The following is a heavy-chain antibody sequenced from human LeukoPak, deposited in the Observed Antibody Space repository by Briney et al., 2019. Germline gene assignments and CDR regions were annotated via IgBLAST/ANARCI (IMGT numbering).Heavy chain of an antibody. V-gene: IGHV4-39*01. Sequence: SETLSLTCTVSGGSISSSSYYWGWIRQPPGKGLEWIGSIYYSGSTYYNPSLKSRVTISVDTSKNQFSLKLSSVTAADTAVYYCARGKELSLYYYYYYMDAWGKGTTATVSS. D-gene: IGHD1-7*01. J-gene: IGHJ6*03. CDR3: ARGKELSLYYYYYYMDA. CDR1: GGSISSSSYY. CDR2: IYYSGST.